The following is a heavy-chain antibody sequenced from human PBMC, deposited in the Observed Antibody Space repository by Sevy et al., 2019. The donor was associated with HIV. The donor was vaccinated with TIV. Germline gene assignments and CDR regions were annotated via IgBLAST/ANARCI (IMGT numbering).Heavy chain of an antibody. CDR2: IKEDGSDK. V-gene: IGHV3-7*01. CDR1: GFTFSNYW. CDR3: VRDGLASATDFDY. J-gene: IGHJ4*02. D-gene: IGHD2-15*01. Sequence: GGSLRLSCEVSGFTFSNYWMTWVRQAPGKGLEWVANIKEDGSDKYYGDSVKGRFSLSSDNAKNSLYLQMDSLRAEATVVYYCVRDGLASATDFDYWGQGTLVTVSS.